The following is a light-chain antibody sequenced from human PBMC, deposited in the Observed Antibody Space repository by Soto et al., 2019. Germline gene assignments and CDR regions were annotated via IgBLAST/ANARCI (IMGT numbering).Light chain of an antibody. V-gene: IGKV1-39*01. CDR3: QQTHRFPLT. J-gene: IGKJ1*01. Sequence: DIQMTQSPSSLSASVGDRITLTCRASQSISTYLNWYQQKSGEAPKLLIYSASGLQSGVPSRFTGSGSGTEFTLTISNLQAEDFSTYFCQQTHRFPLTFGQGTKL. CDR2: SAS. CDR1: QSISTY.